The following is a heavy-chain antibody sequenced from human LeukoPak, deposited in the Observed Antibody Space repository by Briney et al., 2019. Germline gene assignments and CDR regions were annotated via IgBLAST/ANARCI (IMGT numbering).Heavy chain of an antibody. CDR3: ARAIYGSGSFYYSYMDF. CDR2: IKQDGSEK. CDR1: GFTFSSYW. D-gene: IGHD3-10*01. V-gene: IGHV3-7*01. Sequence: PGGSLRLSCAASGFTFSSYWMSGVRQAPGKGLEWVANIKQDGSEKYYVDSVKGRFTISRDKAKNSLYLKMNSLRAEDTAVYYCARAIYGSGSFYYSYMDFSGAGTTVTVSS. J-gene: IGHJ6*03.